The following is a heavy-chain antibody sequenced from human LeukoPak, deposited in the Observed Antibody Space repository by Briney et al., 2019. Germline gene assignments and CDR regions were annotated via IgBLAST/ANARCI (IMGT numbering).Heavy chain of an antibody. CDR3: ARVRNSCYSDY. V-gene: IGHV3-30*01. CDR2: ISYDGSNK. Sequence: GGSLRLSCAASGFTFSSYAMHWVRQAPGKGLEWVAVISYDGSNKYYADSVKGRFTISRDNSKNTLYLQMNSLRAEDTAVYYCARVRNSCYSDYWGQGTLVTVSS. CDR1: GFTFSSYA. D-gene: IGHD1-14*01. J-gene: IGHJ4*02.